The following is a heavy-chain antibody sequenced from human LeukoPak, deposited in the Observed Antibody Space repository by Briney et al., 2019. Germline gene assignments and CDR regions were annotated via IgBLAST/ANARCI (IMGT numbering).Heavy chain of an antibody. D-gene: IGHD1-26*01. CDR1: GFTFSSYW. CDR2: IKSDGSST. Sequence: PGGSLRLSCAASGFTFSSYWMHWVRQAPGKGLVWVSRIKSDGSSTSYADSVKGRFTISRDNTKNTLYLQMNSLRAEDTAMYYCARRGAATDAFDIWGQGTMVTVSS. V-gene: IGHV3-74*01. CDR3: ARRGAATDAFDI. J-gene: IGHJ3*02.